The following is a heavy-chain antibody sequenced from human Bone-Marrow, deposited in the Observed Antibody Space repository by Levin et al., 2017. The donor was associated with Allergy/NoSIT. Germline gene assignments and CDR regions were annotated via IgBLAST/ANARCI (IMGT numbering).Heavy chain of an antibody. V-gene: IGHV4-4*07. J-gene: IGHJ4*02. CDR3: ASQGYSYGYFDY. CDR1: GGSISSYY. CDR2: IYTSGST. D-gene: IGHD5-18*01. Sequence: GSLRLSCTVSGGSISSYYWSWIRQPAGKGLEWIGRIYTSGSTNYNPSLKSRVTMSVDTSKNQFSLKLSSVTAADTAVYYCASQGYSYGYFDYWGQGTLVTVSS.